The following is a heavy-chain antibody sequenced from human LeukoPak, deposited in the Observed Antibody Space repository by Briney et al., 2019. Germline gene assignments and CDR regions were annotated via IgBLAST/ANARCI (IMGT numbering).Heavy chain of an antibody. CDR1: GFTFSTYA. Sequence: GGSLRLSCAASGFTFSTYAMIWVRQAPGKGLEWVSAISGNGGTTYYADSVKGRFTISRDNSKNTLCLQMNSLRAEDTAVYYCAKGVRFLEWLQTIYYFDYWGQGTLVTVSS. J-gene: IGHJ4*02. V-gene: IGHV3-23*01. CDR3: AKGVRFLEWLQTIYYFDY. CDR2: ISGNGGTT. D-gene: IGHD3-3*01.